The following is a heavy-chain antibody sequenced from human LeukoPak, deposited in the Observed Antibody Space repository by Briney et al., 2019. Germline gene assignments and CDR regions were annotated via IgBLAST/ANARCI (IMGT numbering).Heavy chain of an antibody. D-gene: IGHD1-1*01. V-gene: IGHV5-10-1*01. CDR2: IDPSDSYT. J-gene: IGHJ4*02. CDR3: ARGDRSVQLGLRWRGVDY. Sequence: GESLRISCKGSGYSFTSYWISWVRQMPGKGLEWMGRIDPSDSYTNYSPSFQGHVTISADKSISTAYLQWSSLKASDTAMYYCARGDRSVQLGLRWRGVDYWGQGTLVTVSS. CDR1: GYSFTSYW.